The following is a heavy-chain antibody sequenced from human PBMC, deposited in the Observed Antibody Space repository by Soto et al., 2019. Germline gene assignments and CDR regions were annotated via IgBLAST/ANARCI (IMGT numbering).Heavy chain of an antibody. D-gene: IGHD6-6*01. J-gene: IGHJ3*02. CDR2: IDQSGNT. CDR1: GGSVSGHY. V-gene: IGHV4-34*01. CDR3: SRSSI. Sequence: QVQVQQWGAGLLKPSETLSLTCDVYGGSVSGHYWNWIRQPPGGGLEWIGKIDQSGNTNDNPSLKSRVTISLDTSKNQFSLNLSSVTAADTAVYYCSRSSIWGQGTMVTVSS.